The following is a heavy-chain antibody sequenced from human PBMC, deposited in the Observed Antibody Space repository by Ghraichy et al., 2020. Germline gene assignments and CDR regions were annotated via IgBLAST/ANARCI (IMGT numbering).Heavy chain of an antibody. D-gene: IGHD2-2*01. CDR3: ATGGGPDCTTRRCYEASTFEH. CDR1: GFTFSAYG. CDR2: IFNDGTKE. J-gene: IGHJ4*02. Sequence: GGSLRLSCAASGFTFSAYGMHWVRQAPGKGLEWVSAIFNDGTKEYYAESVKGRFAISRDNFKNTMYLHMNSLKTDDTAVYYCATGGGPDCTTRRCYEASTFEHWGQGTLVAVSS. V-gene: IGHV3-30*03.